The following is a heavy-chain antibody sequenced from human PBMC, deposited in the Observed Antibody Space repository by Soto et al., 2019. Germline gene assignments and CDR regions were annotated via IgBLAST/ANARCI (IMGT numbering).Heavy chain of an antibody. CDR1: GFTFSSYD. CDR2: IGTAGDP. Sequence: GGSLRLSCAASGFTFSSYDMHWVLQATGKGLEWVAAIGTAGDPYYPGSVKGRFTISRENAKNSLYLQMNSLRARHTAVYYCARDRRIAAAGTGELYYYYYGMDVWAQGTTVPVSS. J-gene: IGHJ6*02. V-gene: IGHV3-13*05. D-gene: IGHD6-13*01. CDR3: ARDRRIAAAGTGELYYYYYGMDV.